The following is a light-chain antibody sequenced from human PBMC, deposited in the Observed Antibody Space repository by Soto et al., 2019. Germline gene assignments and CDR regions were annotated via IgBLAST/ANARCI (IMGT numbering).Light chain of an antibody. J-gene: IGKJ4*01. CDR1: QSVSSY. CDR2: DAS. CDR3: QHRTVWPLT. Sequence: EIVLTQSPATLSLSPGERATLSCRASQSVSSYLAWYQQKPGQAPRLLIYDASNRATGIPARFSGSGSGTDFTLTISSLEPEAFAVYYCQHRTVWPLTFGGGTKVESK. V-gene: IGKV3-11*01.